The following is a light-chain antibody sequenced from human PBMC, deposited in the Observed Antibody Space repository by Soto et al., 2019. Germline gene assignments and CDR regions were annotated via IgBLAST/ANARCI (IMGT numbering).Light chain of an antibody. Sequence: EIVMTQSPATLSVSPGERATLSCRASQSVSSNLAWYQQIPGQAPRLLIYAASTRTTGIPARFSGSGSGTEFTLTFTSLQSEDFAVYYCQQYNNWPYTFCQGTKLEIK. V-gene: IGKV3-15*01. CDR2: AAS. CDR1: QSVSSN. CDR3: QQYNNWPYT. J-gene: IGKJ2*01.